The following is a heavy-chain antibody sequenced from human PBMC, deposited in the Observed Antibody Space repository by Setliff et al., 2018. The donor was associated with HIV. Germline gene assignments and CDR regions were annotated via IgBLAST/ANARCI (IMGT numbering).Heavy chain of an antibody. CDR2: IYYSGTT. CDR3: ARHRYSSSINWFDP. J-gene: IGHJ5*02. V-gene: IGHV4-39*01. Sequence: SETLSLTCNVSGFSFRNSFYNWGWIRQPPGKGLEWIGTIYYSGTTYYNPSLKSRVTMSIDTSQNQFSLKLTSVTATDTAVYYCARHRYSSSINWFDPWGQGTLVTVS. CDR1: GFSFRNSFYN. D-gene: IGHD6-13*01.